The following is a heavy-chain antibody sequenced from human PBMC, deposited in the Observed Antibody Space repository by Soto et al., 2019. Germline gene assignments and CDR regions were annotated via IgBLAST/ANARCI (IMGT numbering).Heavy chain of an antibody. D-gene: IGHD3-9*01. CDR3: AKDGGGRYYDILTGYYLTAYYYYYMDV. CDR1: GFTFSSYA. V-gene: IGHV3-23*01. J-gene: IGHJ6*03. CDR2: ISGSGGST. Sequence: GGSLRLSCAASGFTFSSYARSWVRQAPGKGLEWVSAISGSGGSTYYADSVKGRFTISRDNSKNTLYLQMNSLRAEDTAVYYCAKDGGGRYYDILTGYYLTAYYYYYMDVWGKGTTVTVSS.